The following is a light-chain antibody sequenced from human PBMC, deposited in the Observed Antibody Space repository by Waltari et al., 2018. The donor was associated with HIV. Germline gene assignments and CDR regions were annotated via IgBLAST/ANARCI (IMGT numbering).Light chain of an antibody. CDR3: DAWDDSLSGRV. CDR1: RSNIGNNA. CDR2: RNN. Sequence: QSVLTQPPSASGTPGQRVTISCSGSRSNIGNNAVYWFPHLPGTAPKLLIYRNNQRPSGVPDRFTGSKSGTSVSLAISGLRSEEEADYYCDAWDDSLSGRVFGGGTKLTVL. J-gene: IGLJ3*02. V-gene: IGLV1-47*01.